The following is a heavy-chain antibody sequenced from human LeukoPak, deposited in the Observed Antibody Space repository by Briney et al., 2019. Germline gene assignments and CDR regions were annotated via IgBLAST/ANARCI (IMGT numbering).Heavy chain of an antibody. J-gene: IGHJ4*02. V-gene: IGHV3-23*01. D-gene: IGHD5-24*01. CDR1: GFTFSSYA. Sequence: GGSLRLSCAASGFTFSSYAMSWVRQAPGKGLEWVSGISASGGSTYYAGSVKGRFTISRDNSKNTLYLQMNSLRDEDTAMYYCARWLQRPIVCWGEGTLVTVSS. CDR2: ISASGGST. CDR3: ARWLQRPIVC.